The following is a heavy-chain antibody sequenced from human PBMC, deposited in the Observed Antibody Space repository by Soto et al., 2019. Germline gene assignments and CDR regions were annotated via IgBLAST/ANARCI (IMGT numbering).Heavy chain of an antibody. V-gene: IGHV4-61*01. CDR1: GGSVSSGSYY. CDR3: ARDYENSSSLKNGMDV. Sequence: QVQLQESGPGLVKPSETLSLTCTVSGGSVSSGSYYWSWIRQPPGKGLEWIGYIYYSGSTNYNPSLKSRVTISVDTSKNQFSLKLSSVTAADTAVYYCARDYENSSSLKNGMDVWGQGTTVTISS. J-gene: IGHJ6*02. CDR2: IYYSGST. D-gene: IGHD6-6*01.